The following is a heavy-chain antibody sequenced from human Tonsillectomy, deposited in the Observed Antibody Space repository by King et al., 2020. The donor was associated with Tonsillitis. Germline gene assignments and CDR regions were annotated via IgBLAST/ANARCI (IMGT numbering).Heavy chain of an antibody. CDR2: ISSSGRYI. D-gene: IGHD5-12*01. CDR1: GFTFSSYS. V-gene: IGHV3-21*01. CDR3: ARGGGFSGYAYMDV. J-gene: IGHJ6*03. Sequence: VQLVESGGGLVKPGGSLRLSCAASGFTFSSYSMNWVRQAPGKGLEWVSCISSSGRYIYYAASVKGRFTISRDSAKNSLYLQMPSLRAEDTAVYYCARGGGFSGYAYMDVWGKGTTATVSS.